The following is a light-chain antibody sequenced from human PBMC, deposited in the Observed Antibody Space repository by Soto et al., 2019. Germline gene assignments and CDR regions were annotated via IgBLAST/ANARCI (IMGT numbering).Light chain of an antibody. CDR3: QQYNNWPSWT. CDR1: QSVSSN. V-gene: IGKV3-15*01. CDR2: GAS. Sequence: EIVLTQSPATLSVHHVHSTTLSYKARQSVSSNLAWYQQKPGQAPRLLIYGASTRATGIPARFSGSGSGTEFTLTISSLQSEDFAVYYCQQYNNWPSWTFGQGTKVDIK. J-gene: IGKJ1*01.